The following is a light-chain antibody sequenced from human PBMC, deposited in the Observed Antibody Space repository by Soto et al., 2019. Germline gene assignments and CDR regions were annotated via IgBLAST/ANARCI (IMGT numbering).Light chain of an antibody. V-gene: IGKV1-5*01. CDR3: QQYDSYSWT. CDR2: DVS. J-gene: IGKJ1*01. CDR1: QSVTNW. Sequence: DIQMTQSPSSLSASVGERVTITCRASQSVTNWLAWYQQKPGKAPKLLIYDVSSLESGVPSRFSGSGSGTEFILTISSLQPEDFATYYCQQYDSYSWTFGQGTKVAIK.